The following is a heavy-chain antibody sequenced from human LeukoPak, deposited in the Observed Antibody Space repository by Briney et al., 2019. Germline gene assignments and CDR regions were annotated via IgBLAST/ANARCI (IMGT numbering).Heavy chain of an antibody. Sequence: SETLSLTCTVSGGSISSYYWSWIRQPPGKGLEWIGYIYTSGSTNYNPSLKSRVTISVDTSKNQFSLKLSSVTAADTAVYYCASLYRGYYYYYMDVWGKGTTVTVSS. CDR1: GGSISSYY. CDR3: ASLYRGYYYYYMDV. CDR2: IYTSGST. V-gene: IGHV4-4*09. D-gene: IGHD1-14*01. J-gene: IGHJ6*03.